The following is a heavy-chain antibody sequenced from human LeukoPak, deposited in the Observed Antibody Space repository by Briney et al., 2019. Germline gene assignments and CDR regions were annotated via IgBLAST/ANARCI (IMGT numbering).Heavy chain of an antibody. Sequence: SETLSLTCTVSGGSITSYYWSWIRQPPGKGLECIGYIYYSGATYYNPSLKSRVTISVDTSKNQFSWKLSSVTAADTAVYYCARVRRDGYNSPDYWGQGTLVTVSS. CDR1: GGSITSYY. V-gene: IGHV4-59*01. CDR3: ARVRRDGYNSPDY. CDR2: IYYSGAT. D-gene: IGHD5-24*01. J-gene: IGHJ4*02.